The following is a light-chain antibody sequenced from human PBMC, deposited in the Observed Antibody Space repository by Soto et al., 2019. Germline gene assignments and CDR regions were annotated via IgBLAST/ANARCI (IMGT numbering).Light chain of an antibody. CDR3: QQGNSFPIT. CDR1: QSVSSK. V-gene: IGKV3-15*01. Sequence: EIVMTHSPATLSVSPGEGATLSFRASQSVSSKLAWYQQKPGQAPRLLIYGASTRATGIPARFSGSGSGTDFTLTISSLQSEDFATYYCQQGNSFPITFGQGTRLEIK. J-gene: IGKJ5*01. CDR2: GAS.